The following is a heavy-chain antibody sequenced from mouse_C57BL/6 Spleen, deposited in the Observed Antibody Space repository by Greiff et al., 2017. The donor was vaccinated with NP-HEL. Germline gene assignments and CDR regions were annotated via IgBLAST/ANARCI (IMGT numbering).Heavy chain of an antibody. Sequence: EVQLQQSGPELVKPGASVKISCKASGYSFTGYYMNWVKQSPEKSLEWIGEINPSTGGTTYNQKFKAKATLTVDKSSSTAYMQLKSLTSEDSAVYYCATIYYGNYDAMDYWGQGTSVTVSS. CDR2: INPSTGGT. CDR3: ATIYYGNYDAMDY. J-gene: IGHJ4*01. CDR1: GYSFTGYY. D-gene: IGHD2-1*01. V-gene: IGHV1-42*01.